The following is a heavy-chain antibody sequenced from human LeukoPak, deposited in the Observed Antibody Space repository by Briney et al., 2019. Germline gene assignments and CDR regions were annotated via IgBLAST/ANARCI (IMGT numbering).Heavy chain of an antibody. D-gene: IGHD3-10*01. V-gene: IGHV4-4*02. Sequence: PSETLSLTCAVSGGSISSSNWWSWVRQPPGKGLEWIGEIYHSGSTNYNPSLKSRVTISVDKSKNQFSLKLSSVTAADTAVYYCARVFVTMVRGVITAGHYCYGMDVWGQGTTVTVSS. CDR2: IYHSGST. CDR1: GGSISSSNW. J-gene: IGHJ6*02. CDR3: ARVFVTMVRGVITAGHYCYGMDV.